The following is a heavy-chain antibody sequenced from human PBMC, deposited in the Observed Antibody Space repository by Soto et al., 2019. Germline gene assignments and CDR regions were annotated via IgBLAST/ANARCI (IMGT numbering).Heavy chain of an antibody. CDR1: GFTFDDYA. V-gene: IGHV3-9*01. Sequence: GGSLRLSCAASGFTFDDYAMHWVRQAPGKGLEWVSGISWNSGSIGYADSVKGRFTISRDNAKNSLYLQMNSLRAEDTALYYCAKDGPALRTKETATYMDVWGKGTTVTVSS. J-gene: IGHJ6*03. CDR3: AKDGPALRTKETATYMDV. CDR2: ISWNSGSI.